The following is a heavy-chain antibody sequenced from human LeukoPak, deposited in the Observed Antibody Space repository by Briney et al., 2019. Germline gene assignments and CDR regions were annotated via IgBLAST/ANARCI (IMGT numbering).Heavy chain of an antibody. Sequence: PGGSLRLSCAASGFTFNSYWMNWVRQAPGKGLEWVANIKRDGSEKYYVDSVKGRFTISRDNAKNSLDLQMNSLRVEDTAMYYCARLGPASSGWPESFDYWGQGTLVTVSS. D-gene: IGHD6-19*01. CDR3: ARLGPASSGWPESFDY. CDR1: GFTFNSYW. J-gene: IGHJ4*02. V-gene: IGHV3-7*03. CDR2: IKRDGSEK.